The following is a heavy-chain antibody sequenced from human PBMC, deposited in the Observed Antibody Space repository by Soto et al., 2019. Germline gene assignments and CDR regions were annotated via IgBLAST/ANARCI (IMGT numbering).Heavy chain of an antibody. CDR1: GGSISSSSYY. CDR3: ARVMITFGGVIAGQYYFDY. J-gene: IGHJ4*02. Sequence: SETLSLTCTVSGGSISSSSYYWGWIRQPPGKGLEWIGSIYYSGSTYYNPSLKSRVTISVDTSKNQFSLKLSSVTAADTAVYYCARVMITFGGVIAGQYYFDYWGQGTLVTVSS. CDR2: IYYSGST. D-gene: IGHD3-16*02. V-gene: IGHV4-39*01.